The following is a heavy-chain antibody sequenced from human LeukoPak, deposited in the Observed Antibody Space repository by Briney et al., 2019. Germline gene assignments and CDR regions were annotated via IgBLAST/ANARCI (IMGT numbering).Heavy chain of an antibody. J-gene: IGHJ6*03. Sequence: ASGKVPCKTSGYTFTSYGISWVRQAPGQRPEWMGWISAYNGNTNYAQKLQGRVTMTTDTSTSTAYMELRSLRSDDTAVYYCARHVLRYFVPRYYMDVWGKGTTVTVSS. V-gene: IGHV1-18*01. CDR3: ARHVLRYFVPRYYMDV. CDR1: GYTFTSYG. D-gene: IGHD3-9*01. CDR2: ISAYNGNT.